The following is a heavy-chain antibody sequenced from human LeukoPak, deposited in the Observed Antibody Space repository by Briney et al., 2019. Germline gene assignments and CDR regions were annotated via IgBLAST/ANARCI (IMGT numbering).Heavy chain of an antibody. CDR1: GYTFTSYD. D-gene: IGHD2-8*01. CDR2: VNPKSGNT. CDR3: ARGLPLGYCTYGVCYPPKHFDF. Sequence: ASLKVSCKASGYTFTSYDINWVRQAPGQGLEWMGWVNPKSGNTGYKQKFQARVTITRDTSITTAYMELSSLTSDGTAVYFCARGLPLGYCTYGVCYPPKHFDFWGQGTLVTVSS. J-gene: IGHJ4*02. V-gene: IGHV1-8*03.